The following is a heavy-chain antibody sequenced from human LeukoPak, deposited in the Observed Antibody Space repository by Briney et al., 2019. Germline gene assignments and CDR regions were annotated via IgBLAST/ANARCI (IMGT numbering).Heavy chain of an antibody. Sequence: GGSLRLSCETSGYSFNTYAIRCVRQTPRGGVEWGAGVRHTGSRTYYADSVKGRFTISRDNANDSLYLRMNSLRAEDTAIYYCARGDRTTMATLDYWGQGILVTVSS. V-gene: IGHV3-23*01. CDR3: ARGDRTTMATLDY. CDR2: VRHTGSRT. D-gene: IGHD3-10*01. J-gene: IGHJ4*02. CDR1: GYSFNTYA.